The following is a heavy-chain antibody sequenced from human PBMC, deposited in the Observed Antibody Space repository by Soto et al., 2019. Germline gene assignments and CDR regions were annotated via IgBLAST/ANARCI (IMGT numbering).Heavy chain of an antibody. V-gene: IGHV3-66*01. CDR3: ARGKYSSSWYYVDYYYYMDV. CDR1: GFTVSSNY. Sequence: SLRLSCAASGFTVSSNYMSWVRQAPGKGLEWVSVIYSGGSTYYADSVKGRFTISRDNSKNTLYLQMNSLRAEDTAVYYCARGKYSSSWYYVDYYYYMDVWGKGTTVTVS. CDR2: IYSGGST. D-gene: IGHD6-13*01. J-gene: IGHJ6*03.